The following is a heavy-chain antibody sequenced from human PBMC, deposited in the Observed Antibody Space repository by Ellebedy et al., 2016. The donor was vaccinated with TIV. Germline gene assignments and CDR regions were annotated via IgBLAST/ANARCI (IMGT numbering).Heavy chain of an antibody. Sequence: MPSETLSLTCTVSGGSITSGSYYWSWIRQHPGKGLECIGYIYYSGSTSYNPSLKSRVTMSVDTSKNQFSLKLTSVTAADTAVYYCARQGYYYGSGSQNNWFDPWGQGTLVTVSS. CDR2: IYYSGST. V-gene: IGHV4-31*03. CDR1: GGSITSGSYY. J-gene: IGHJ5*02. D-gene: IGHD3-10*01. CDR3: ARQGYYYGSGSQNNWFDP.